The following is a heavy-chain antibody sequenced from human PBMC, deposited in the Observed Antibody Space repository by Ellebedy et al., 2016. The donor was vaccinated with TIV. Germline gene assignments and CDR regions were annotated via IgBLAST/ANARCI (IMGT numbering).Heavy chain of an antibody. CDR2: ISSSSSTI. CDR3: ARDHYYDSSGHFDY. D-gene: IGHD3-22*01. J-gene: IGHJ4*02. Sequence: GGSLRLSCAASGFTFSSYSMNWVRQAPGKGLEWVSCISSSSSTIYYADSVKGRFTISRDNAKNSLYLQMNSLRDEDTAVYYCARDHYYDSSGHFDYWGQGTLVTVSS. V-gene: IGHV3-48*02. CDR1: GFTFSSYS.